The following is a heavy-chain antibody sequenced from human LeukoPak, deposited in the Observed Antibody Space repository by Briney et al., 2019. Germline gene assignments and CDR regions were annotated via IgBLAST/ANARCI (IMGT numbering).Heavy chain of an antibody. Sequence: GGSLRLSCAASGFTFSSYWMSWVRQAPGKGLEWVANIKQDGSEKYYVDSVKGRFTISRDNAKNSLYLQMNSLRAEDTAVYYCARGLSRGWYYYFDYWGQGTLVTVSS. CDR1: GFTFSSYW. CDR2: IKQDGSEK. D-gene: IGHD6-19*01. V-gene: IGHV3-7*03. J-gene: IGHJ4*02. CDR3: ARGLSRGWYYYFDY.